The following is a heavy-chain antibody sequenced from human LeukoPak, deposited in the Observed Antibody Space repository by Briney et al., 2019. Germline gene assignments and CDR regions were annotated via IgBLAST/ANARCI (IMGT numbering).Heavy chain of an antibody. V-gene: IGHV4-30-2*01. CDR1: GGSISSGGYY. Sequence: SETLSLTCTVSGGSISSGGYYLSWIRQPPGKGLEWIGYIYHSGSTYYNPSLKSRVTISVDRSKNQFSLKLSSVTAADTAVYYCARGPSYSSSWFFEYWGQGTLVTVSS. J-gene: IGHJ4*02. CDR3: ARGPSYSSSWFFEY. CDR2: IYHSGST. D-gene: IGHD6-13*01.